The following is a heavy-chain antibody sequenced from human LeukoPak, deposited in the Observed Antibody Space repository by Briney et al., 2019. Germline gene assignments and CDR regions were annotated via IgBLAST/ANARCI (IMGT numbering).Heavy chain of an antibody. Sequence: GGSLTLSCAASGFSFDDYAMHWVRQVPGKGLQWASLVSRDGGSTYYADSVKGRFTISRDNSRNSLYLEMNSLRTEDSALYYCAKDPRYCGGDCYDSPYYFDYWGRGTLVTVSS. CDR3: AKDPRYCGGDCYDSPYYFDY. CDR2: VSRDGGST. V-gene: IGHV3-43*02. D-gene: IGHD2-21*02. CDR1: GFSFDDYA. J-gene: IGHJ4*02.